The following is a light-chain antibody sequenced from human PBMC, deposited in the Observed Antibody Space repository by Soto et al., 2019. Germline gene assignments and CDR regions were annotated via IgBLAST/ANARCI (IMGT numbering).Light chain of an antibody. CDR1: QSISNL. CDR2: KAS. CDR3: QQYSSYWT. V-gene: IGKV1-5*03. J-gene: IGKJ1*01. Sequence: DIQMTQSPSTLSASVGDRVTITCRASQSISNLLAWYQQKPGKAPKLLIYKASSLESGVPSRFSGSGSGTEFTLTISSLQPDDFATYYCQQYSSYWTFGQGTKVEIK.